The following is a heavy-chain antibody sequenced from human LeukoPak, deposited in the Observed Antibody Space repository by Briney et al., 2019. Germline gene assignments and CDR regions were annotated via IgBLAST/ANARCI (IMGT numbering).Heavy chain of an antibody. CDR3: ASGHLRDLQYYYYYGMDV. Sequence: GGSLRLSCAASGFTFSSYAMHWVRQAPGKGLEWVAVISYDGSNKYYADSVKGRFTISRDNSKNTLYLQMNSLRAEDTAVYYCASGHLRDLQYYYYYGMDVWGQGTTVTVSS. CDR2: ISYDGSNK. CDR1: GFTFSSYA. V-gene: IGHV3-30-3*01. J-gene: IGHJ6*02.